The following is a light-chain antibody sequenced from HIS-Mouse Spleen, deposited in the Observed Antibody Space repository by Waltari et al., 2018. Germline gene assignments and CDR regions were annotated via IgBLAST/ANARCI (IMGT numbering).Light chain of an antibody. J-gene: IGLJ3*02. V-gene: IGLV2-11*01. CDR1: SIDGGGYNY. Sequence: QSALTQPRSVSGSPGQSVTISCTGTSIDGGGYNYVSWYQQHPDKAPKLMIYDVSKRPSGVPDRFSGSKSGNTASLTISGLQAEDEADYYCCSYAGSYTWVFGGGTKLTVL. CDR3: CSYAGSYTWV. CDR2: DVS.